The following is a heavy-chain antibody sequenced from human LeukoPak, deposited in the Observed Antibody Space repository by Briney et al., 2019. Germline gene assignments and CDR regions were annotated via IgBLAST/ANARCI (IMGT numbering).Heavy chain of an antibody. D-gene: IGHD3-22*01. CDR3: ARAHDSSGYYYFYWFDP. V-gene: IGHV4-34*01. CDR2: INHSGST. CDR1: GGSFSGYY. J-gene: IGHJ5*02. Sequence: SETLSLTCAVYGGSFSGYYWGWIRQPPGKGLEWIGEINHSGSTNYNPSLKSRVTISVDTSKNQFSLKLSSVTAADTAVYYCARAHDSSGYYYFYWFDPWGQGTLVTVSS.